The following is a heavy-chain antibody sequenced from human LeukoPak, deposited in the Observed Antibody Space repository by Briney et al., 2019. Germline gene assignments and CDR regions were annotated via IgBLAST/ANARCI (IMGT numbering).Heavy chain of an antibody. CDR2: INPRGGST. CDR1: GYTFTSHF. CDR3: ARDRLGPSVLRYGRTQYYYYMDV. J-gene: IGHJ6*03. Sequence: ASVKVSCKASGYTFTSHFMHWVRQAPGQGLEWMGIINPRGGSTSYAQKFQGRVTMTRDTSTSTVYMELSSLRSEDTAVYYCARDRLGPSVLRYGRTQYYYYMDVWGKGTTVTISS. V-gene: IGHV1-46*01. D-gene: IGHD3-9*01.